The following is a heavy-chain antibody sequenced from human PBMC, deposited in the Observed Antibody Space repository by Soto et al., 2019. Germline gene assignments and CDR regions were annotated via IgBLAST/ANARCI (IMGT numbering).Heavy chain of an antibody. CDR2: INPSSGGT. CDR3: ARGYADYVWGSYRYTFDY. CDR1: GYTFTGYY. J-gene: IGHJ4*01. Sequence: GASVKVSCKASGYTFTGYYMHWVRQAPGQGLEWMGWINPSSGGTNYAQKFQGWVTMTRDTSISTAYMELSRLRSDDTAVYYCARGYADYVWGSYRYTFDYWGQEPWSPSPQ. V-gene: IGHV1-2*04. D-gene: IGHD3-16*02.